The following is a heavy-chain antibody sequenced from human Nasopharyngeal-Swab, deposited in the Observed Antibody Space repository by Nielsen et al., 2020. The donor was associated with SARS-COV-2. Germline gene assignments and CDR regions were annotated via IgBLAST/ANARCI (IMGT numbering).Heavy chain of an antibody. CDR3: AIDTPPKMDDHYYNTSIIHV. J-gene: IGHJ6*02. CDR2: VIPILNFT. V-gene: IGHV1-69*10. D-gene: IGHD3-10*01. CDR1: GHTFNIYA. Sequence: SVKVSCKASGHTFNIYALTWVRQAPGQGLEWMGGVIPILNFTNYAQTFQGRVTITADKSTGTGYMELSGLTPEDSALYYCAIDTPPKMDDHYYNTSIIHVWGRGTTVTVSS.